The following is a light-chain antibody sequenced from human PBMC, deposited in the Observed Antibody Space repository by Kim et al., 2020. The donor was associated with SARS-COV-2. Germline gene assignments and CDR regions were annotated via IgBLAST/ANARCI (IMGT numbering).Light chain of an antibody. J-gene: IGLJ3*02. CDR2: RDT. CDR3: QVWDRSTL. CDR1: NIESKN. V-gene: IGLV3-9*01. Sequence: SYELTQPLSVSVALGQTATITCGGNNIESKNVHWYQQKPGQATVLVIYRDTSRPSGIPERFSGSNSGNTATLTISRAQAGDEADYYCQVWDRSTLFGGGTQLTVL.